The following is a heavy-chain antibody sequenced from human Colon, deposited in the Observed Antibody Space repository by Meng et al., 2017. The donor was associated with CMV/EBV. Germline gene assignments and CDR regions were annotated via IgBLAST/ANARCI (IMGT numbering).Heavy chain of an antibody. CDR1: FTFRSYG. Sequence: FTFRSYGMHWVRQAPGKGLEWVAFIRYDGSNKYYADSAKGRFTISRDNSKNTLYLQMNSLRAEDTAVYYCAKDWVPAARGYYGMDVWGQGTTVTVSS. V-gene: IGHV3-30*02. CDR3: AKDWVPAARGYYGMDV. CDR2: IRYDGSNK. D-gene: IGHD2-2*01. J-gene: IGHJ6*02.